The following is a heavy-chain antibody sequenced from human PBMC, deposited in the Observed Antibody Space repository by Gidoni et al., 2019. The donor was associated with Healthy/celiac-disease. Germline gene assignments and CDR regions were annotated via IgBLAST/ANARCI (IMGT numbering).Heavy chain of an antibody. Sequence: QVQLVQTGAGEKKPGGAARVSHKASGYTFTSNYMHWVRQAPRQGLEWMGIINLSGGSTSYAQKFQVRVTMTRDTSTSTVYIELSSLRSEDTAVYYCARGWESEVTTEDYWGQGTLVTVSS. V-gene: IGHV1-46*01. J-gene: IGHJ4*02. CDR1: GYTFTSNY. CDR3: ARGWESEVTTEDY. CDR2: INLSGGST. D-gene: IGHD4-17*01.